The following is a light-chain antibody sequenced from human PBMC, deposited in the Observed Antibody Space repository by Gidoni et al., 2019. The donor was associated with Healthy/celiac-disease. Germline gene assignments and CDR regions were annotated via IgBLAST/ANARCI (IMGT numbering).Light chain of an antibody. Sequence: QSALTQPASESGSPGQSITLSCTGTSSDVGSYNLVSWYQQHPGKAPKLMIYEGSKRPSGVSNRFSGSKSGNTASLTISGLQAEDEADYYCCSYAGSSTHVVFGGGTKLTVL. CDR1: SSDVGSYNL. J-gene: IGLJ2*01. V-gene: IGLV2-23*01. CDR3: CSYAGSSTHVV. CDR2: EGS.